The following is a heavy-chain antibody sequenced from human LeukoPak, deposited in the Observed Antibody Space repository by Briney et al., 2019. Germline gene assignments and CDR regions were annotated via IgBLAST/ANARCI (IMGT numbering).Heavy chain of an antibody. J-gene: IGHJ4*02. CDR1: GGPVTEYY. CDR2: TYHTGST. V-gene: IGHV4-59*02. CDR3: ARDRGSTGYYYLDS. D-gene: IGHD1-26*01. Sequence: SETLSLTCSVSGGPVTEYYWSWIRQPPGKGLEWIGYTYHTGSTNYSPSLKNRVTMSVDASRNQFSLKLVSVTAADTAVYYCARDRGSTGYYYLDSWGQGILVTVSS.